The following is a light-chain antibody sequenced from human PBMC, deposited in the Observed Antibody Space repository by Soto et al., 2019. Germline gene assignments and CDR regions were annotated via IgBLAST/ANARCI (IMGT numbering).Light chain of an antibody. CDR2: KAS. CDR1: QSVNTC. Sequence: IQMTQYPSTLSSSFGDRVTMTCRASQSVNTCFAWYQQKPGEAPRLLIPKASTLEFGVPSRFMGNGSGTVFTLPISSMKPDDVATYDCQHDNIYWTFGQGTKVDI. J-gene: IGKJ1*01. V-gene: IGKV1-5*03. CDR3: QHDNIYWT.